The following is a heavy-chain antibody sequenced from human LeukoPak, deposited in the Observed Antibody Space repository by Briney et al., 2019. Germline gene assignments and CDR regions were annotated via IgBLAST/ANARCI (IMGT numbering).Heavy chain of an antibody. CDR3: ARDDQRGIVLANFDY. J-gene: IGHJ4*02. Sequence: GGSLRLSCAASGFTFSSYATHWVRQAPGKGLEWVAVISYDGSNKNHADSVKGRFTISRDNSRNTLYLQMNSLRAEDAAVYYCARDDQRGIVLANFDYWGEGTLVTVFS. D-gene: IGHD3-22*01. CDR1: GFTFSSYA. V-gene: IGHV3-30*04. CDR2: ISYDGSNK.